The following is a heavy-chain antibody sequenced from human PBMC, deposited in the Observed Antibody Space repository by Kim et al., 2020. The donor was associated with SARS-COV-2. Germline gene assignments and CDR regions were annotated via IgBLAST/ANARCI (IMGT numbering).Heavy chain of an antibody. V-gene: IGHV5-51*01. CDR2: IYPGDSDT. CDR3: ATTLRDGYNFNAFDI. J-gene: IGHJ3*02. CDR1: GYSFTSYW. D-gene: IGHD5-12*01. Sequence: GESLQISCKGSGYSFTSYWIGWVRQMPGKGLEWMGIIYPGDSDTRYSPSFQGQVTISADKSISTAYLQWSSLKASDTAMYYCATTLRDGYNFNAFDIWGQGTMVTVSS.